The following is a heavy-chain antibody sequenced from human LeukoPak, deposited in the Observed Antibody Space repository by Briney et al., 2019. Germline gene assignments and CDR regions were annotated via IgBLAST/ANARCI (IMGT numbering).Heavy chain of an antibody. CDR1: GGSISSYY. Sequence: SQTLSLTCTVSGGSISSYYWSWIRQPPGKGLEWIGYIYYSGSTNYNPSLKSRVTISVDTSKNQFSLKLSSVTAADTAVYYCARDPYYYGMDVWGQGTTVTVSS. CDR3: ARDPYYYGMDV. V-gene: IGHV4-59*01. J-gene: IGHJ6*02. CDR2: IYYSGST.